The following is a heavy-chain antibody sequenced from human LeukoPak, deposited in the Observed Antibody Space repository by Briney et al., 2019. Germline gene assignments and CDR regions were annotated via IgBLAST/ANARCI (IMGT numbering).Heavy chain of an antibody. Sequence: SETLSLTCTVSGGSISSYYWSWIRQPPGKGLEWIGYIYYSGSTNYNPSLKSRVTISVDTSKNQFSLKLSSVTAADTAVYYCARGYYYYDSSGTYSRYFDYWGQGTLVTVSS. V-gene: IGHV4-59*01. CDR1: GGSISSYY. CDR3: ARGYYYYDSSGTYSRYFDY. D-gene: IGHD3-22*01. J-gene: IGHJ4*02. CDR2: IYYSGST.